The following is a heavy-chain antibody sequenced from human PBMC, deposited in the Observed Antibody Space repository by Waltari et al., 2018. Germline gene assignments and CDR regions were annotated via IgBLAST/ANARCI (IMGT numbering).Heavy chain of an antibody. CDR2: IYNSGST. CDR3: ARVPKCSGGSCYDWFDP. D-gene: IGHD2-15*01. V-gene: IGHV4-38-2*01. CDR1: GYSISIGYY. J-gene: IGHJ5*02. Sequence: QVQLQESGPGLVKPSETLSLTCAVSGYSISIGYYWGWIRQPPGKGLAWIGSIYNSGSTYYNPSLKSRVTISVDTSKNQFSLKLSSVTAADTAVYYCARVPKCSGGSCYDWFDPWGQGTLVTVSS.